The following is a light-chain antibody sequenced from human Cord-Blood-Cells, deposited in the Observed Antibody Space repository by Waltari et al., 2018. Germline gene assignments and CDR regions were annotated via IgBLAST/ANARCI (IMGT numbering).Light chain of an antibody. J-gene: IGKJ1*01. V-gene: IGKV3-20*01. CDR3: QQYGSSPWT. Sequence: EIVLTQSPGTLSLSPGDRATLPCRASQSFSSSYLAWYQQKPGQAPRLLIYGASTRATGIPDRFSGSGSGTDFTLTISRLEPEDFSVYYCQQYGSSPWTFGQGTKLEIK. CDR2: GAS. CDR1: QSFSSSY.